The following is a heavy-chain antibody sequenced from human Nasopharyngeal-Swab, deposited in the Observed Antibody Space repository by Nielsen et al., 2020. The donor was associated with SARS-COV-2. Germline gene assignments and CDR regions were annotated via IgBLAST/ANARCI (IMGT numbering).Heavy chain of an antibody. CDR2: IRSKGNNYAT. D-gene: IGHD2-15*01. Sequence: GESLKLSCAASGFTFSDSAIHWVRQASGKGLEWVGRIRSKGNNYATAYAASVKGRFIIFRDDPTTTAYLQMNSLKTEDTAMYYCTRCGGGCYSGRDYWGQGTLVTVSS. CDR3: TRCGGGCYSGRDY. V-gene: IGHV3-73*01. CDR1: GFTFSDSA. J-gene: IGHJ4*02.